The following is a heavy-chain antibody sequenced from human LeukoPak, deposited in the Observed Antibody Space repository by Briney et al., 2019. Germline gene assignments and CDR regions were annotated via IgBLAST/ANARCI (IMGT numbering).Heavy chain of an antibody. CDR1: GGSISSGGYY. V-gene: IGHV4-31*03. CDR3: ARDIVVVVAATRDYYGMDV. CDR2: IYYSGST. Sequence: SETLSLTCTVSGGSISSGGYYWSWIRQHPGKGLEWIGYIYYSGSTYYNPSLKSRVTISVDTSKNQFSLKLTSVTAADTAVYYCARDIVVVVAATRDYYGMDVWGQGTTVTVSS. D-gene: IGHD2-15*01. J-gene: IGHJ6*02.